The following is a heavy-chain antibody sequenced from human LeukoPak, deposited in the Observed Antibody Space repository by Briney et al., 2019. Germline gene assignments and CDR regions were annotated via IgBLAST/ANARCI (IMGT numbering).Heavy chain of an antibody. D-gene: IGHD1-26*01. CDR1: GFTFSSYA. J-gene: IGHJ6*02. CDR2: ISGSGGST. Sequence: GGSLRLSCAASGFTFSSYAMSWVRQAPGKGLEWVSAISGSGGSTYYADSVKGRFTISRDNSKNTLYLQMNSLRAEDTAVYYCAKDQGGSYQGTYYYYGMDVWGQGTTDTVSS. CDR3: AKDQGGSYQGTYYYYGMDV. V-gene: IGHV3-23*01.